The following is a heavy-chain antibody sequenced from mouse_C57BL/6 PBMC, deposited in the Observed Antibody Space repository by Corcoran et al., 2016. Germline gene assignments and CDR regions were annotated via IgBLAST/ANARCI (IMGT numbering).Heavy chain of an antibody. V-gene: IGHV1-26*01. D-gene: IGHD2-4*01. CDR1: GYTFTDYY. Sequence: EVQLQQSGPELVKPGASVKISCKASGYTFTDYYMNWVKQSHGKSLEWIGDINPNNGGTSYNQKFKGKATLTVDKSSSTAYMELRSLTSEDSAVYYCEGITRYFDVWGTGTTVTVSS. CDR2: INPNNGGT. J-gene: IGHJ1*03. CDR3: EGITRYFDV.